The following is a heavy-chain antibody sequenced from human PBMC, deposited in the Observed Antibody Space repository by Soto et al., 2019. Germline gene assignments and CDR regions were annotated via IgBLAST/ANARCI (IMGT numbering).Heavy chain of an antibody. Sequence: GGSLRLSCAASGFTVSSNYMSWVRQAPGKGLEWVSVIYSGGSTYYADSVKGRFTISRHNSKNTLYLQMNSLRAEDTAVYYCARGTKDYDFWSGPEDYYYYMDVWGKGTTVTVSS. D-gene: IGHD3-3*01. CDR1: GFTVSSNY. CDR3: ARGTKDYDFWSGPEDYYYYMDV. J-gene: IGHJ6*03. CDR2: IYSGGST. V-gene: IGHV3-53*04.